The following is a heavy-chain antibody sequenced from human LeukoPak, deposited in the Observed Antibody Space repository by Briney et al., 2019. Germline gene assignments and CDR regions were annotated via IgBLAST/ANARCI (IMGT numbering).Heavy chain of an antibody. CDR2: IWYGGSNK. J-gene: IGHJ4*02. CDR1: GFTFSSYG. V-gene: IGHV3-33*06. D-gene: IGHD6-13*01. CDR3: AKDLYSSSLDY. Sequence: GRSLRLSCAASGFTFSSYGMHWVRQAPGKGLEWVAVIWYGGSNKYYADSVKGRFTISRDNSKNTLYLQMNSLRAADTAVYYCAKDLYSSSLDYWGQGTLVTVSS.